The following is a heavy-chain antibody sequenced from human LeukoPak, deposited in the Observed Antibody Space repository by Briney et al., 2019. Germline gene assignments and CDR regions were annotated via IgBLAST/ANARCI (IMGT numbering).Heavy chain of an antibody. CDR3: AREKRDYGDYVPPESYYNYGMDV. CDR1: GYTFTSYY. CDR2: INPGAGST. J-gene: IGHJ6*02. Sequence: ASVTVSCKASGYTFTSYYMHWVRQAPGQGLEWMGIINPGAGSTSYAQKFQGRVTMTRDTSTSTVYMELRSLRSDDTAVYYCAREKRDYGDYVPPESYYNYGMDVWGQGTTVTVSS. D-gene: IGHD4-17*01. V-gene: IGHV1-46*01.